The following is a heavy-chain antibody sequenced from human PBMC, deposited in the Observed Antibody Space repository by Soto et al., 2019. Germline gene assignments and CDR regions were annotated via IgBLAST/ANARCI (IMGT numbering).Heavy chain of an antibody. J-gene: IGHJ4*02. Sequence: QAHLVQSGPEVKKPGASVKVSCKGSGYIFTSYGIAWVRQAPGQGLEWMGWISAHNGNTEYAQKFQGRVTVTRDTSTSTAYLELMSLRSDDTALYYCARGRYGAYWGQGALVTVSS. CDR1: GYIFTSYG. CDR3: ARGRYGAY. D-gene: IGHD3-10*01. V-gene: IGHV1-18*01. CDR2: ISAHNGNT.